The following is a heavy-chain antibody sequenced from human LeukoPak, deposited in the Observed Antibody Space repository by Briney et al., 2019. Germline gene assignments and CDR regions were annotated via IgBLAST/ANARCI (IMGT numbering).Heavy chain of an antibody. V-gene: IGHV3-23*01. CDR2: LSGGGDKS. CDR3: AKDTRRGSGMKDGFEF. J-gene: IGHJ3*01. D-gene: IGHD3-10*01. Sequence: GGSLRLSCAASGFTFFDYAMTWVRQAPGKGLEWVSALSGGGDKSFYADSVKGRFTISRDNSKNMLFLQMNSLRAEDTAVYFCAKDTRRGSGMKDGFEFWGHGTMVTVSS. CDR1: GFTFFDYA.